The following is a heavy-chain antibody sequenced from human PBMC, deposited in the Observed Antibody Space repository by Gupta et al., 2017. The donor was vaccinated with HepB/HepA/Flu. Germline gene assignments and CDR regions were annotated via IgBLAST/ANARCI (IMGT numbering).Heavy chain of an antibody. CDR2: ISSSSSYI. Sequence: EVQLVESGGGLVKPGGSLRLSCAASGFTFSSYSMNWVRQAPGKGLEGVSSISSSSSYISYADSEKGRFTISRDNAKNSLYLQMNSLRAEDTAVYYCARSTVRGGLRGGWFDPWGQGAWSPSPQ. D-gene: IGHD3-10*01. CDR3: ARSTVRGGLRGGWFDP. J-gene: IGHJ5*01. V-gene: IGHV3-21*01. CDR1: GFTFSSYS.